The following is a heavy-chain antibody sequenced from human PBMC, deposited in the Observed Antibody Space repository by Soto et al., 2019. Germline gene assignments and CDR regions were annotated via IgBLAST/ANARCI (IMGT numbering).Heavy chain of an antibody. CDR1: GASMSDYF. CDR3: ARVGLPRAYGMDV. V-gene: IGHV4-59*13. D-gene: IGHD2-15*01. Sequence: SETLSLTCTVSGASMSDYFGSWIRQSPGKGLEHIGYIHYSGSANYNPSLKSRVTISLDRSNNRFSLRLSSVTAADTAVYYCARVGLPRAYGMDVWGQGTMVTVSS. J-gene: IGHJ6*02. CDR2: IHYSGSA.